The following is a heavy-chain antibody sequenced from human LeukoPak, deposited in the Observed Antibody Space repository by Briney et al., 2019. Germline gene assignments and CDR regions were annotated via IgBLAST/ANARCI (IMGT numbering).Heavy chain of an antibody. CDR1: GFTVSSNY. D-gene: IGHD3-16*01. Sequence: GGSLRLSCAAFGFTVSSNYMSWVRQAPGKGLEWVSVIYIGGSTHYADSVKGRFTISRDNSKNTLYLQMSSLRAEDTAVYYCARTWNYVNYMDVWGKGTTVTVSS. V-gene: IGHV3-53*01. CDR2: IYIGGST. CDR3: ARTWNYVNYMDV. J-gene: IGHJ6*03.